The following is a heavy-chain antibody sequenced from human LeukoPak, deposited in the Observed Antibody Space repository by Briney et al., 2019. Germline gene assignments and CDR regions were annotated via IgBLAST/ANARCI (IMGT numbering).Heavy chain of an antibody. CDR3: ARDRGEVYYYNFYGLDV. CDR2: ISFDGTYD. D-gene: IGHD3-16*01. Sequence: PGGSLRLSFAASGFTFSSYGMHWVRQAPGKGLEWLAVISFDGTYDYYADSVKGRFTISRDNSKDTLYLQMNSLRTEDTAVYYCARDRGEVYYYNFYGLDVWGQGTTVTVSS. J-gene: IGHJ6*02. V-gene: IGHV3-30*03. CDR1: GFTFSSYG.